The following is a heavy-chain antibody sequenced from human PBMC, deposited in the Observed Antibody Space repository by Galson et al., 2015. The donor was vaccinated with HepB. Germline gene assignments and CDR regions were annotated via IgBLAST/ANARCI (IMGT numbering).Heavy chain of an antibody. J-gene: IGHJ6*02. CDR2: ISYDGSNK. V-gene: IGHV3-30*18. CDR1: GFTFSSYG. Sequence: SLRLSCAASGFTFSSYGMHWVRQAPGKGLEWVAVISYDGSNKYYADSVKGRFTISRDNSKNTLYLQMNSLRAEDTAVYYCAKSPGYYYYGMDVWGQGTTVTVSS. D-gene: IGHD3-10*01. CDR3: AKSPGYYYYGMDV.